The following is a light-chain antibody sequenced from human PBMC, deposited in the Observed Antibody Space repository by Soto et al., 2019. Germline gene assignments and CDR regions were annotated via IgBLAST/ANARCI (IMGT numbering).Light chain of an antibody. CDR2: GAS. Sequence: EIVMTQSPATLSVSPGERATLSCRASQSIGSKLAWYQQKPGQAPRLLIYGASTMATGIPARFSGSGSGIDFTLTISSLQSEDFAVYYCQQYNYWPWTFGQGTEVEVK. V-gene: IGKV3-15*01. J-gene: IGKJ1*01. CDR1: QSIGSK. CDR3: QQYNYWPWT.